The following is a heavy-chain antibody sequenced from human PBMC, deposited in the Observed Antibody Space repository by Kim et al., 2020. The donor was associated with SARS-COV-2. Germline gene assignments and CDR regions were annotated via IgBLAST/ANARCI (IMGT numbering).Heavy chain of an antibody. CDR2: IYYSGST. V-gene: IGHV4-59*13. CDR1: GGSISSYY. J-gene: IGHJ4*02. CDR3: ARDAHTYYYDRKDPSYEFDY. D-gene: IGHD3-22*01. Sequence: SETLSLTCTVSGGSISSYYWSWIRQPPGKGLEWIGYIYYSGSTNYNPSLKSRVTISVDTSKNQFSLKLSSVTAADTAVYYCARDAHTYYYDRKDPSYEFDYWGQGTLVTVSS.